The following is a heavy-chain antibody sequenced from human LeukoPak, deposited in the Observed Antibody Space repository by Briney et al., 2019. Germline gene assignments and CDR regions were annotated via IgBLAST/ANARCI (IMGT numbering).Heavy chain of an antibody. J-gene: IGHJ4*02. V-gene: IGHV1-24*01. CDR3: ARGSGHDY. D-gene: IGHD3-3*01. CDR1: GKTLSDLS. Sequence: ASVKVSCKVSGKTLSDLSIHWLRQPPGKGRKWLGGSDPEDGERIYAQMFQGRVTMTEDTSIDTAYMELSSLRSEDTAVYYCARGSGHDYWGQGTLVTVSS. CDR2: SDPEDGER.